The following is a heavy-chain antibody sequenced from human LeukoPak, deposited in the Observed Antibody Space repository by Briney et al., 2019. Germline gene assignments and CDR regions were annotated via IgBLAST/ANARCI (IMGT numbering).Heavy chain of an antibody. V-gene: IGHV1-46*01. CDR1: GYTFTSYY. D-gene: IGHD2-2*01. Sequence: GASVKVSCKASGYTFTSYYMHWVRQAPGQGLEWMGIINPSGGSTSYAQKFQGRVTMTRDTSTSTVYTELSSLRSEDTAVYYCARTPPPQYQMWGMDVWGQGTTVTVSS. J-gene: IGHJ6*02. CDR2: INPSGGST. CDR3: ARTPPPQYQMWGMDV.